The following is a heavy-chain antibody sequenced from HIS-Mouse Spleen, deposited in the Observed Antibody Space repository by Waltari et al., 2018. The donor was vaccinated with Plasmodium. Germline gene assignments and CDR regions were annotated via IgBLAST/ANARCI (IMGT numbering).Heavy chain of an antibody. CDR3: ARSLSGPFDY. Sequence: QVQLVESGGGVVQPGRSLRLSCAASGFTFSSYAMHWVRQAPGKGLEWVAVIAYDGSNKYYADSVKGRFTISRDNSKNTLYLQMNSLRAEDTAVYYCARSLSGPFDYWGQGTLVTVSS. J-gene: IGHJ4*02. CDR1: GFTFSSYA. D-gene: IGHD6-25*01. CDR2: IAYDGSNK. V-gene: IGHV3-30*04.